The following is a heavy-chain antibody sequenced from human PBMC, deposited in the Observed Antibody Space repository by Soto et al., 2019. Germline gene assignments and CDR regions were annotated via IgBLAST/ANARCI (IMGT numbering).Heavy chain of an antibody. D-gene: IGHD2-15*01. CDR2: IIPIFGTV. Sequence: QVQLVQSGAEVKKPGSSVKVSCKASGGTFSSYAVSWVRQAPGQGLEWMGGIIPIFGTVIYAPQFQGRVTITADESTKTAYMELRSLRFEDTAVYYCARDSHPPALSGDIMRWDVWGQGTTVTVSS. CDR1: GGTFSSYA. CDR3: ARDSHPPALSGDIMRWDV. V-gene: IGHV1-69*01. J-gene: IGHJ6*02.